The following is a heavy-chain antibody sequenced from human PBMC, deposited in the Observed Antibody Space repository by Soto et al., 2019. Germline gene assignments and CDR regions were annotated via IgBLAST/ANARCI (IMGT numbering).Heavy chain of an antibody. J-gene: IGHJ4*02. CDR1: GGSISSGGYS. CDR3: ARGELLTIDY. CDR2: IYHSGST. Sequence: SETLSLTCAVSGGSISSGGYSWSWIRQPPGKGLEWIGYIYHSGSTYYNPSLKSRVTISVDRSKNQFSLKLSSVTAADTAVYYCARGELLTIDYWGQGTLVTVSS. V-gene: IGHV4-30-2*01. D-gene: IGHD1-26*01.